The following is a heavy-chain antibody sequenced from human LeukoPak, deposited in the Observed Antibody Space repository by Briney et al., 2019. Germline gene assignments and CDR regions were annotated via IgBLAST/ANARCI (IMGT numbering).Heavy chain of an antibody. V-gene: IGHV1-18*01. J-gene: IGHJ4*02. D-gene: IGHD2-2*01. CDR3: ARDIGYQLLSPTGARN. CDR1: GYTFLTYG. Sequence: ASVKVSCKASGYTFLTYGINWVRQAPGQGLEWVGWVSAYHGNTKYAQKFQGRVTLTTDTSTMTAYMELRSLSSDDTAVYYCARDIGYQLLSPTGARNWGQGTLVTVSS. CDR2: VSAYHGNT.